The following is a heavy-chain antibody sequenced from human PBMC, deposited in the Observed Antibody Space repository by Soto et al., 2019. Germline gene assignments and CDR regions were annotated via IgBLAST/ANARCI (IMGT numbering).Heavy chain of an antibody. Sequence: ASVKVSCKASGYTFTSYAMHWVRQAPGQRLEWMGWINAGNGNTKYSQKFQGRVTITRDTSASTAYMELSSLRSEDTAVYYCARDQRGYWYSSGWWASDIWGQGTMVTVS. CDR2: INAGNGNT. J-gene: IGHJ3*02. V-gene: IGHV1-3*01. CDR3: ARDQRGYWYSSGWWASDI. CDR1: GYTFTSYA. D-gene: IGHD6-19*01.